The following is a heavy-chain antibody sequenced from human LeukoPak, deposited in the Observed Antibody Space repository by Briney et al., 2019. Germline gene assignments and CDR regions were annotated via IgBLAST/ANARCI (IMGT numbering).Heavy chain of an antibody. Sequence: SETLSLTCTVSGYSISSGYYWGWIRQPPGKGLEWIGNIYHRGSTYYNVSLHSRVTISLDTSNNQFSLKLRSVTAADTAVYYCATYANGWAIDYWGQGTLVTVSS. D-gene: IGHD6-19*01. V-gene: IGHV4-38-2*02. J-gene: IGHJ4*02. CDR3: ATYANGWAIDY. CDR2: IYHRGST. CDR1: GYSISSGYY.